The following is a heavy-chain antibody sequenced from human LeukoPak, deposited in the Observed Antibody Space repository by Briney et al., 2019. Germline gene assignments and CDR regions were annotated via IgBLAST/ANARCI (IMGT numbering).Heavy chain of an antibody. V-gene: IGHV5-51*01. J-gene: IGHJ6*02. D-gene: IGHD1-26*01. CDR2: IYPSDSDT. Sequence: GASLQISCKGSGSTFTSYWIGWVRQQPGKGLEWMGIIYPSDSDTRYSPSFQGQVAISADKSISAAYLQWSSLKASDTAMYYCARGSGSYPNYYYYGMDVWGQGTTVTVSS. CDR1: GSTFTSYW. CDR3: ARGSGSYPNYYYYGMDV.